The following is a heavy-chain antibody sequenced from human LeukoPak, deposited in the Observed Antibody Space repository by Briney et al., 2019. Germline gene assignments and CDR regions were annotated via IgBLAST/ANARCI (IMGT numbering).Heavy chain of an antibody. CDR1: GFTFTNYA. CDR2: ISTSGAST. J-gene: IGHJ4*02. CDR3: AKDVD. Sequence: GRSLRLSCAASGFTFTNYAMTWVRQAPGKGLEWVSTISTSGASTYYADSVKGRFTISRDNSKNTLYLQMNSLRAEDTAIYYYAKDVDWGQGTLVTVSS. V-gene: IGHV3-23*01.